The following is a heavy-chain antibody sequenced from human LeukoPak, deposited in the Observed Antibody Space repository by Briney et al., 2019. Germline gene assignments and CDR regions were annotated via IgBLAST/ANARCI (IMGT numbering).Heavy chain of an antibody. D-gene: IGHD5-24*01. V-gene: IGHV4-34*01. CDR3: ASGRDGYNSGSFDY. Sequence: KPSETLSLTCAVYGGSFSGYYWSWIRQPPGKGLEWIGEINHSGGTNYNPSLKSRVTISVDTSKNQFSLKLSSVTAADTAVYYCASGRDGYNSGSFDYWGQGTLVTVSS. CDR2: INHSGGT. J-gene: IGHJ4*02. CDR1: GGSFSGYY.